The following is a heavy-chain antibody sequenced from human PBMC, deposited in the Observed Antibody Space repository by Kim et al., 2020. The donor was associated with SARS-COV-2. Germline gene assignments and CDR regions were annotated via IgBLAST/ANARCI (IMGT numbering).Heavy chain of an antibody. CDR3: ARGQPLVY. D-gene: IGHD2-2*01. J-gene: IGHJ4*02. CDR2: ISYSGNS. CDR1: GGSIRSGGKF. V-gene: IGHV4-31*03. Sequence: SETLSLTCSVSGGSIRSGGKFWTWIRQHPAKGLEWIGYISYSGNSHYSPSLRSRVSISLQTSGNQFSLELTSVTAADTAVYYCARGQPLVYWGQGILVTV.